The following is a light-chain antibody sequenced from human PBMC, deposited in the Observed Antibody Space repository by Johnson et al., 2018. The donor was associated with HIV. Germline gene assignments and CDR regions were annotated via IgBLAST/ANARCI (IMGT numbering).Light chain of an antibody. CDR2: INN. Sequence: QSVLTQPPSVSAAPGQKVTISCSGSSSNIGNNYVSWYQQLPGTAPKLLIYINNQRPSGVPDRFSGSKSGTSASLAISGLQSEDEAVYYCASWDDSLNGLYVFGTGTKVTVL. CDR3: ASWDDSLNGLYV. CDR1: SSNIGNNY. V-gene: IGLV1-44*01. J-gene: IGLJ1*01.